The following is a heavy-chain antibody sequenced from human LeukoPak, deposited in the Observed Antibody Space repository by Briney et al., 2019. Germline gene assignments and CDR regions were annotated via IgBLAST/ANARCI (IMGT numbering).Heavy chain of an antibody. CDR2: ISSSSSYI. CDR1: GFTFSSYS. D-gene: IGHD2-15*01. V-gene: IGHV3-21*01. Sequence: GGSLRLSCAASGFTFSSYSMNWVRQAPGKGLEWVSSISSSSSYIYYADSVKGRFTISRDNAKNSLYLQMNGLRAGDTAVYYCARKDPRDAFDIWGQGTMVTVSS. CDR3: ARKDPRDAFDI. J-gene: IGHJ3*02.